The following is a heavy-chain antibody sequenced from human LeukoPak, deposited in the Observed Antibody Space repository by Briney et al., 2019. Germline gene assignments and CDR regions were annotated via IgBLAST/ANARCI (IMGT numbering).Heavy chain of an antibody. CDR2: IDPSDSYT. V-gene: IGHV5-10-1*01. Sequence: GESLKISCKGSGYSFTSYWISWVRQMPGKGLEWMGRIDPSDSYTKYSPSFQGLVTLSADKSISTAYLQWSSLVASDTAMYYCARLNYYGSGSYSHDYWGQGTLVTVSS. CDR1: GYSFTSYW. D-gene: IGHD3-10*01. J-gene: IGHJ4*02. CDR3: ARLNYYGSGSYSHDY.